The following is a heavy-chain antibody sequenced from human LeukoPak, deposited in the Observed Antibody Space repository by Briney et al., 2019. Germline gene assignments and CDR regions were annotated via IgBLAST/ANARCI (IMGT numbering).Heavy chain of an antibody. J-gene: IGHJ5*02. Sequence: SETLSLTCAVSGYSISSGYYWGWIRQPPGKGLEWIGSIYHSGSTYYNPSLKSRVTISVDTSKNQFSLKLSSMTAADTAVYYCARRGISPFDPWGQGSLVTVSP. CDR2: IYHSGST. CDR3: ARRGISPFDP. V-gene: IGHV4-38-2*01. D-gene: IGHD1-26*01. CDR1: GYSISSGYY.